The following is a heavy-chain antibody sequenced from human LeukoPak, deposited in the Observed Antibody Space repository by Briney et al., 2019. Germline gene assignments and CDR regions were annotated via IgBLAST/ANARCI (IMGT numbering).Heavy chain of an antibody. D-gene: IGHD2-2*01. CDR2: INHSGST. Sequence: SETLSLTCAVYGGSFSGYYWSWIRQPPGKGLEWIGEINHSGSTNYNPSLESRVTISVDTSKNQFSLKLSSVTAADTAVYYCARHEIVVVPAAIGRYNWFDPWGQGTLVTVSS. CDR1: GGSFSGYY. V-gene: IGHV4-34*01. J-gene: IGHJ5*02. CDR3: ARHEIVVVPAAIGRYNWFDP.